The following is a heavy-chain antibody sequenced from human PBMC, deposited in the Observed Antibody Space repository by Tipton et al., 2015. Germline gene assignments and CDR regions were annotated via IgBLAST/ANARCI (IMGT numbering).Heavy chain of an antibody. J-gene: IGHJ3*02. CDR1: SDSISKYY. CDR3: ARGRGWLPTSVFDT. CDR2: IQYSGST. D-gene: IGHD5-24*01. V-gene: IGHV4-59*12. Sequence: LRLSCSVSSDSISKYYWSWIRQPPGKELEWIGYIQYSGSTNYNPSLKSRVTISVDTSKTQFSLKMSSVTAADAGVYYCARGRGWLPTSVFDTWGQGTMVTVS.